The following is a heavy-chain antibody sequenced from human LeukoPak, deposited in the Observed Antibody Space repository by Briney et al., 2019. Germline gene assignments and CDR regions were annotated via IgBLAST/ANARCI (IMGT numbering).Heavy chain of an antibody. CDR2: INAGNGNT. V-gene: IGHV1-3*01. J-gene: IGHJ5*02. CDR3: ARDLAVAGTNVDWFDP. CDR1: GYTFTSYA. D-gene: IGHD6-19*01. Sequence: ASVKVSRKASGYTFTSYAMHWVRQAPGQRLEWMGWINAGNGNTKYSQKFQGRVTITRDTSVSTAYMELSSLRSEDTAVYYCARDLAVAGTNVDWFDPWGQGTLVTVSS.